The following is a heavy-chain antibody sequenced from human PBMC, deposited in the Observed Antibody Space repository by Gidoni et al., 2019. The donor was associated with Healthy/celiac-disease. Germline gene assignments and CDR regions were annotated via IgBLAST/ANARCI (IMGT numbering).Heavy chain of an antibody. CDR1: GGSFSGYY. V-gene: IGHV4-34*01. J-gene: IGHJ4*02. CDR2: INHSGST. Sequence: QVQLQQWAAGLLQPSETLSLTCAVYGGSFSGYYWSWIRQPPGKGLEWIGEINHSGSTNYNPSLKSRVTISVDTSKNQFSLKLSSVTAADTAVYYCAGQSRRGYYFDYWGQGTLVTVSS. CDR3: AGQSRRGYYFDY. D-gene: IGHD3-10*01.